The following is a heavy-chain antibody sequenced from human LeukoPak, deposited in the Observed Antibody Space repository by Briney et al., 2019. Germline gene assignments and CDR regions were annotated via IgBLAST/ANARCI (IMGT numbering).Heavy chain of an antibody. Sequence: GGSLRLSYAASGFTFRSYWMSWVRQAPGKGLEWVDNIKQEGSEKYYVVSVKGRFTISRDTAKNSLYLQMNSLRAEDTAVYFCARLASYYDMDVWGQGTTVTVSS. J-gene: IGHJ6*02. V-gene: IGHV3-7*05. CDR3: ARLASYYDMDV. CDR1: GFTFRSYW. CDR2: IKQEGSEK.